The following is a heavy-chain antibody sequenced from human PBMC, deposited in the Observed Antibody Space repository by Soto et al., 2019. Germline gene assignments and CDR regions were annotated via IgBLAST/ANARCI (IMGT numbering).Heavy chain of an antibody. CDR3: ARDLSITISGVYYGTDV. Sequence: QVQLVQSGAEVKKPGSSVKVSCKASGGTFSSYAISWVRQAPGQGLEWMGGIIPIFGTANYAQKLQGRVTITADESTSTSYMELSSLRSEDTAVYYCARDLSITISGVYYGTDVWRQGTTLTVSS. J-gene: IGHJ6*02. D-gene: IGHD3-3*01. CDR2: IIPIFGTA. V-gene: IGHV1-69*01. CDR1: GGTFSSYA.